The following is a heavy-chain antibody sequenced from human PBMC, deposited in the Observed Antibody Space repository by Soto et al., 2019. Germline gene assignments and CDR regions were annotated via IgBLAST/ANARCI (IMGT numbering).Heavy chain of an antibody. D-gene: IGHD3-22*01. J-gene: IGHJ4*02. V-gene: IGHV1-8*01. CDR1: GYTFTSYD. Sequence: GASVKVSCKASGYTFTSYDINWVRQATGQGLEWMGWMNPNSGNTGYAQKFQGRVTMTRNTSISTAYMELSGLRSEDTAVYYCARGPTYYYDSSGYSPLSDYWGQGTLVTVSS. CDR2: MNPNSGNT. CDR3: ARGPTYYYDSSGYSPLSDY.